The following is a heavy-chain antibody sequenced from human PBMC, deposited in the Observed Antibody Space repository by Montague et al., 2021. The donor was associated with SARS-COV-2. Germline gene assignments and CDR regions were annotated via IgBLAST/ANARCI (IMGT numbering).Heavy chain of an antibody. Sequence: SETLSLTCTVSGGSISSSSYYWGWIRQPPGKGLEWIGSIYYSGSTYYNPSLKSRVTISVDTSKNQFSLKLSSVTAADTAVYYCARHGKTHIAMIVVVIGYFDYWGQGTLVTVSS. CDR3: ARHGKTHIAMIVVVIGYFDY. CDR1: GGSISSSSYY. V-gene: IGHV4-39*01. J-gene: IGHJ4*02. CDR2: IYYSGST. D-gene: IGHD3-22*01.